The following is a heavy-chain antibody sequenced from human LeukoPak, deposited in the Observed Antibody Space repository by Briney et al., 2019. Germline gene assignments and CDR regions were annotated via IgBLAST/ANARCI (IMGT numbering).Heavy chain of an antibody. D-gene: IGHD7-27*01. CDR1: GFTFSTYT. V-gene: IGHV3-23*01. J-gene: IGHJ4*02. CDR3: AIDPNWGTHS. Sequence: GGSLRLSCAASGFTFSTYTMYWVRHPPGKRQEWVSIIGNNGGGIHYADSVRGRFTISRDNSKNALYLQMNSLRVEDTAVYYCAIDPNWGTHSWGQGVLVTVSS. CDR2: IGNNGGGI.